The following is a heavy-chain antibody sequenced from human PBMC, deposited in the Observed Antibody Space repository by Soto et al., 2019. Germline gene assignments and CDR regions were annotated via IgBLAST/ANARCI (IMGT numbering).Heavy chain of an antibody. CDR2: IRSKAYGGTT. CDR1: GFTFGDYA. V-gene: IGHV3-49*03. CDR3: SGDLLNSSGWDFCDY. J-gene: IGHJ4*02. D-gene: IGHD6-25*01. Sequence: GGSLRLSCTASGFTFGDYAMSWFRQAPGKGLEWVGFIRSKAYGGTTEYAASVKGRFTISRDDSKSIAYLQMNSLKTEDTAVYYYSGDLLNSSGWDFCDYWGQGTLVTVSS.